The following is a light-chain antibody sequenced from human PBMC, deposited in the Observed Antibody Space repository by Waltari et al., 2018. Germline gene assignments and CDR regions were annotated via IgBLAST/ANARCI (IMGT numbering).Light chain of an antibody. CDR3: LQHNSYPLT. V-gene: IGKV1-17*01. CDR1: QGISSY. J-gene: IGKJ4*01. Sequence: DIQMTQSPSSLSASVGDTVTITCRASQGISSYLNWFQQKPGKAPKFLIYAASSLESGVPSRFSGSGSGTEFTLTISSLQPEDFAVYYCLQHNSYPLTFGGGTK. CDR2: AAS.